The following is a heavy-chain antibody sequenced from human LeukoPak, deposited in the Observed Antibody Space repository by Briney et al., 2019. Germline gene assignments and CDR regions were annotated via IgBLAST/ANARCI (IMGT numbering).Heavy chain of an antibody. CDR1: GYSISSGYY. D-gene: IGHD2-2*01. CDR2: IYHSGST. V-gene: IGHV4-38-2*01. Sequence: SETLSLTCAVSGYSISSGYYWGWIRQPPGKGLEWIWSIYHSGSTYYNPSLKSRVTISVDTSKNDFSLKLSSVTAADTAVYYCASVVVPAAIPWFDPWGQGTLVTVSS. J-gene: IGHJ5*02. CDR3: ASVVVPAAIPWFDP.